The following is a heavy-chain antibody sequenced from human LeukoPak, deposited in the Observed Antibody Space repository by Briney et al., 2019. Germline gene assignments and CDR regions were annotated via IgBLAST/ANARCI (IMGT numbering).Heavy chain of an antibody. CDR1: GYTFTSYA. CDR3: AREGVEYSGSYEVG. J-gene: IGHJ4*02. CDR2: INTNTGNP. D-gene: IGHD1-26*01. Sequence: ASVKVSCKASGYTFTSYAMNWVRQAPGQGLEWMGWINTNTGNPTYAQGFTGRFVFSLDTSVSTAYLQISSIKAEDTAVYYCAREGVEYSGSYEVGWGQGPLVTVSS. V-gene: IGHV7-4-1*02.